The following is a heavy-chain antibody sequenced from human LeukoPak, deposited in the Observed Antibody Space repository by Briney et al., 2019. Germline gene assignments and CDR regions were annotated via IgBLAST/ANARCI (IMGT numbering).Heavy chain of an antibody. D-gene: IGHD3-16*01. CDR3: ARGDWGGETFDY. CDR1: GGSFSGYY. Sequence: PSETLSLTCAVYGGSFSGYYRSWIRQPPGKGLEWIGEINHSGSTNYNPSLKSRVTISVDTSKNQFSLKLSSVTAADTAVYYCARGDWGGETFDYWGQGTLVTVSS. J-gene: IGHJ4*02. V-gene: IGHV4-34*01. CDR2: INHSGST.